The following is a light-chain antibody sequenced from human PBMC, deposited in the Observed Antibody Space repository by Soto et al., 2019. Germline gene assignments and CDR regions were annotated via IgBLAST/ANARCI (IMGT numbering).Light chain of an antibody. CDR3: QQYGSSPRT. J-gene: IGKJ1*01. Sequence: EIVLTQSPATLSLSPGERATLSCRASQTVGSYLAWYQQKAGQAPRPLIYDASNRAPGIPARFSGSGSGTDFTLTISRLEPEDFAVYYCQQYGSSPRTFGQGTKV. CDR2: DAS. V-gene: IGKV3-20*01. CDR1: QTVGSY.